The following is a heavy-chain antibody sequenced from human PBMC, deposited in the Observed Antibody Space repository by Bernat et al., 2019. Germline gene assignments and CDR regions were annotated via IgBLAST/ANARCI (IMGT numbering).Heavy chain of an antibody. CDR3: ARPVEMATISFDY. CDR2: ISYDENNK. D-gene: IGHD5-24*01. V-gene: IGHV3-30*03. CDR1: GFTFSSYG. J-gene: IGHJ4*02. Sequence: QVQLVESGGGVVQPGRSLRLSCEASGFTFSSYGMHWVRQAPGKGLEWVAVISYDENNKYYGDSVKGRFTISRDNSKNTLYLQMNSLRAEDTAVYYCARPVEMATISFDYWGQGTLVTVSS.